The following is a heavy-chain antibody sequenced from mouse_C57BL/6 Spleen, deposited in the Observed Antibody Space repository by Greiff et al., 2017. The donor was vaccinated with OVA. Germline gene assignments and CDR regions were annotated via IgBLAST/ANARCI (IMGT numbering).Heavy chain of an antibody. CDR3: AREGNWDGGYYFDY. V-gene: IGHV1-80*01. CDR1: GYAFSSYW. Sequence: QVQLQQSGAELVKPGASVKISCKASGYAFSSYWMNWVKQRPGKGLEWIGQIYPGDGDTNYNGKFKGKATLTADKSSSTAYMQLSSLTSEDSAVYFCAREGNWDGGYYFDYWGQGTTLTVSS. J-gene: IGHJ2*01. CDR2: IYPGDGDT. D-gene: IGHD4-1*01.